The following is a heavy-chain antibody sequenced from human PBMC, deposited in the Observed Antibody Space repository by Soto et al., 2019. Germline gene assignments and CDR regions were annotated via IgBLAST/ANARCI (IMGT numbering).Heavy chain of an antibody. V-gene: IGHV4-31*03. J-gene: IGHJ6*03. CDR2: IYYSGST. CDR3: SMVRGVITNYYYYYYMDV. Sequence: PSETLSLTCTVSGGSISSGGYYWSWIRQHPGKGLEWIGYIYYSGSTYYNPSLKSRATISVDTSKNQFSLKLSSVTAADTAVYYCSMVRGVITNYYYYYYMDVWGKGTTVTVSS. CDR1: GGSISSGGYY. D-gene: IGHD3-10*01.